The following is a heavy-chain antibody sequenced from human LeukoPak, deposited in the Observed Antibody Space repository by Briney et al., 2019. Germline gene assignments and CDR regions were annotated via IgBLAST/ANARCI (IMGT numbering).Heavy chain of an antibody. CDR2: ISSSSSNI. J-gene: IGHJ5*02. CDR3: ARSYSSSWYDWFDP. Sequence: GGSLRLSCAAPGFTFSSYSMNWVRQAPGKGLEWVSSISSSSSNIYYADSVKGRFTISRDNAKNSLYLQMNSLRAEDTAVYYCARSYSSSWYDWFDPWGQGTLVTVSS. CDR1: GFTFSSYS. V-gene: IGHV3-21*01. D-gene: IGHD6-13*01.